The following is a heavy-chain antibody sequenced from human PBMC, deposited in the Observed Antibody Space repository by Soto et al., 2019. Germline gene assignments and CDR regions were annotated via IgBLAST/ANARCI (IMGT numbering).Heavy chain of an antibody. D-gene: IGHD6-19*01. CDR2: INAGNGNT. CDR3: ARGLAVAGTFLLGY. J-gene: IGHJ4*02. Sequence: ASVKVSCKASGYTFTSYAMHWVRQAPGQRLEWMGWINAGNGNTKYSQKFQGRVTITRDTSASTAYMELSSLRSEDTAVYYCARGLAVAGTFLLGYWGQGTLVTVSS. CDR1: GYTFTSYA. V-gene: IGHV1-3*01.